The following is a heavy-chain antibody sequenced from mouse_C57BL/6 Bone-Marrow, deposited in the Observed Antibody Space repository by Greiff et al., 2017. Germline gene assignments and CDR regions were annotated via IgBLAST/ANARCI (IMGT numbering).Heavy chain of an antibody. V-gene: IGHV2-2*01. CDR2: IWSGGST. CDR1: GFSLTSYG. J-gene: IGHJ4*01. Sequence: VKLVESGPGLVQPSQSLSITCTVSGFSLTSYGVHWVRQSPGKGLEWLGVIWSGGSTDYNAAFISRLSISKDNSKSQVFFKMNSLQADDTAIYYCARNYYGSSYLYDYAMDYWGQGTSVTVSS. CDR3: ARNYYGSSYLYDYAMDY. D-gene: IGHD1-1*01.